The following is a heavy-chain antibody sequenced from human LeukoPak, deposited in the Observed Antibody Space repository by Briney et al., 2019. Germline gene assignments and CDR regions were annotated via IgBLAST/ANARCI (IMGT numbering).Heavy chain of an antibody. Sequence: GGSLRLSCAASGFTFSSYAMSGVRQAPGKGLEWFSGISGSGGSTYYADSVKGRFTISRDNSKNTLYLQMSSLRAEDTAVYYCAKDLAKAGYGDYYFDCWGQGTLVTVSS. CDR3: AKDLAKAGYGDYYFDC. CDR1: GFTFSSYA. D-gene: IGHD4-17*01. V-gene: IGHV3-23*01. J-gene: IGHJ4*02. CDR2: ISGSGGST.